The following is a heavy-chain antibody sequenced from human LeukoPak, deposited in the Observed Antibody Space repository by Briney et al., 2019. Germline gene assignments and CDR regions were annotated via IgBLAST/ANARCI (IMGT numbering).Heavy chain of an antibody. CDR2: IHYSGST. Sequence: SETPSLTCSVSGASISYYYWSWIRQPPGKGLEWIGYIHYSGSTNYNPSLKSRVTISVDTSKKQFSLKLRSVTAADTAVYYCARGGDSSGYWAYYFDYWGQGTLVTVSS. V-gene: IGHV4-59*01. D-gene: IGHD3-22*01. CDR3: ARGGDSSGYWAYYFDY. J-gene: IGHJ4*02. CDR1: GASISYYY.